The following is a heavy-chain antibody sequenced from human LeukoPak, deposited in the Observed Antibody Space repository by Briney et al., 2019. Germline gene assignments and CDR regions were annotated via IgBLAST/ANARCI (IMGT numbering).Heavy chain of an antibody. Sequence: SETLSLTCTVSGASISSYYWSWIRQPAGKRLEWIGRIYTSGITNYNPSLKSRVTMSVDMSKNQFSLKLSSVTAADTAVYYCASLNYYDSSGYRGDYWGQGTLVTVSS. J-gene: IGHJ4*02. V-gene: IGHV4-4*07. CDR3: ASLNYYDSSGYRGDY. D-gene: IGHD3-22*01. CDR1: GASISSYY. CDR2: IYTSGIT.